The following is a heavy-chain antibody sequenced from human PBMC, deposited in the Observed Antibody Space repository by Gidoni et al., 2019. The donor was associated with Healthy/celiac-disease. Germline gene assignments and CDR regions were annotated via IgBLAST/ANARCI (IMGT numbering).Heavy chain of an antibody. Sequence: QVQLVESGGGVVQPGRSLRLSCAASGFTFSSYGMHWVRQAPGKGLEWVAVIWYDGSNKYYADSVKGRFTISRDNSKNTLYLQMNSLRAEDTAVYYCARELYGYYFDYWGQGTLVTVSS. CDR2: IWYDGSNK. CDR3: ARELYGYYFDY. D-gene: IGHD3-10*01. J-gene: IGHJ4*02. V-gene: IGHV3-33*01. CDR1: GFTFSSYG.